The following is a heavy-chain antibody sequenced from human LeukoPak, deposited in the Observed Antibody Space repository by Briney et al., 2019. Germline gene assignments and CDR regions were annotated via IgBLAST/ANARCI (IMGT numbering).Heavy chain of an antibody. CDR1: GGSISSYY. CDR2: IYTSGST. CDR3: ARDDGSGSYRNWFDP. D-gene: IGHD1-26*01. Sequence: SSETLSLTCTVSGGSISSYYWSWIRQPAGKGLEWIGRIYTSGSTNYNPSLKSRVTMSVDTSKNQFSLKLSSVTAADTAVYYCARDDGSGSYRNWFDPWGQGTLVTVSS. V-gene: IGHV4-4*07. J-gene: IGHJ5*02.